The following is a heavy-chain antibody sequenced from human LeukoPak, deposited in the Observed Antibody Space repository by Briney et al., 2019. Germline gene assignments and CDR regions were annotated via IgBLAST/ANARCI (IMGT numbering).Heavy chain of an antibody. D-gene: IGHD6-19*01. Sequence: GGSLRLSCAASGFTFDDYAMHWVRQAPGKGLEWVSGISWNSGSIGYADSVKGRFTISRDNAKNSLYLQMNSLRAEDTALYYCAKEGGSGWYNFDYWGQGTLVTVSS. CDR1: GFTFDDYA. J-gene: IGHJ4*02. CDR3: AKEGGSGWYNFDY. CDR2: ISWNSGSI. V-gene: IGHV3-9*01.